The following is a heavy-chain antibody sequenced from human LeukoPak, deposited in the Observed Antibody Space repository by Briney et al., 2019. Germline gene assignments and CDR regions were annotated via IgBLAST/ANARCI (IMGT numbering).Heavy chain of an antibody. CDR2: IYYNGST. CDR1: GASISTYY. CDR3: ARDAGWDGGGGTCYSHYGMDV. J-gene: IGHJ6*02. Sequence: SETLSLTCTVSGASISTYYWSWIRQPPGEGLEWIGYIYYNGSTNYNPSLKSRVTISLDASKTHFSLKLRSVIAADTGVYYCARDAGWDGGGGTCYSHYGMDVWGQGTTVTVSS. V-gene: IGHV4-59*01. D-gene: IGHD2-21*01.